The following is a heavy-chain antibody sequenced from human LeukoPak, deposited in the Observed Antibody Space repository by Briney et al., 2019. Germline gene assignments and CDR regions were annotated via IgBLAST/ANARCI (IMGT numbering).Heavy chain of an antibody. Sequence: SETLSLTCTVSGGSISSSSYYWGWIRQPPGKGLEWIGSIYYSGSTYYNPSLKSRVTISVDTSKNQFSLKQNSVTAADTAVYYCARQSYSSGWDEWKYYFDYWGKGTLVTVSS. CDR1: GGSISSSSYY. V-gene: IGHV4-39*01. CDR2: IYYSGST. D-gene: IGHD6-19*01. J-gene: IGHJ4*02. CDR3: ARQSYSSGWDEWKYYFDY.